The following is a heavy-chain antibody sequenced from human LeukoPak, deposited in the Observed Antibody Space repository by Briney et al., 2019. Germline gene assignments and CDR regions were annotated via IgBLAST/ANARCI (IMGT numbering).Heavy chain of an antibody. CDR1: GDSISTFY. D-gene: IGHD6-13*01. CDR2: IYNSGST. J-gene: IGHJ4*02. CDR3: ARDVVAAVGSFDY. Sequence: SETLSLTYTVFGDSISTFYWSWIRQPAGKGLEWIGHIYNSGSTNYNPSLKSRVTMSVDTSKNQFFLKLSSVTAADTAVYYCARDVVAAVGSFDYWGQGILVTVSS. V-gene: IGHV4-4*07.